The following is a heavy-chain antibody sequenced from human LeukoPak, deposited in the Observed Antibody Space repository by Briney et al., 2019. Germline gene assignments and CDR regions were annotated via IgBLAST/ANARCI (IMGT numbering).Heavy chain of an antibody. V-gene: IGHV3-15*01. CDR3: NTGGYYFDY. CDR1: GFTFSNAW. Sequence: GGSLRLSCAASGFTFSNAWMSWVRQAEGKGLEWVGRIKSKYDGGTTDYAAHAKGRFTISRDDSKNTVYLQMNSLKTEDTAVYYCNTGGYYFDYWGQGTLVTVSS. CDR2: IKSKYDGGTT. J-gene: IGHJ4*02.